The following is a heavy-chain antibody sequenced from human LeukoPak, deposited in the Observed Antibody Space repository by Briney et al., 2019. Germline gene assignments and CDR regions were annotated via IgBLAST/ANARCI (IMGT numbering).Heavy chain of an antibody. D-gene: IGHD1-7*01. V-gene: IGHV3-23*01. Sequence: GGSLRLSCASSGFTFSSYAMSWVRQAPGKGLEWVSAISGSGDSTYYADSVKGRFTISRDNSKNTLHLQMNSLRAEDTAVYYCAKDRARGGTTDFDYWGQGTLVTVSS. CDR1: GFTFSSYA. CDR2: ISGSGDST. J-gene: IGHJ4*02. CDR3: AKDRARGGTTDFDY.